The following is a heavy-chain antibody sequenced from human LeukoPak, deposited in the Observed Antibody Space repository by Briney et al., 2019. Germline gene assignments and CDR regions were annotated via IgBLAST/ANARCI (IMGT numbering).Heavy chain of an antibody. Sequence: GGSLSLSCAASEFTFSSYWMHWVRQAPGKGLVWVSRISGDGRSTSYAESVKGRFTISIDNARNTMYLQMNSLRAGDTAVYYCARDTLSCSGGYCYHDIWGQGTMVTVSS. CDR3: ARDTLSCSGGYCYHDI. CDR2: ISGDGRST. D-gene: IGHD2-15*01. V-gene: IGHV3-74*01. CDR1: EFTFSSYW. J-gene: IGHJ3*02.